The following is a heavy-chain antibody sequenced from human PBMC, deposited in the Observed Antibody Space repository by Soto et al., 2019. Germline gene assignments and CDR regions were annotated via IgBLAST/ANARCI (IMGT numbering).Heavy chain of an antibody. V-gene: IGHV3-49*03. D-gene: IGHD4-4*01. J-gene: IGHJ6*02. CDR2: IRSKAYGGTT. CDR1: GFTFGDYA. Sequence: PGGSLRLSCTASGFTFGDYAMSWFRQAPGKGLEWVGFIRSKAYGGTTEYAASVKGRFTISRDDSKSIAYLQMNSLKTEDTAVYYCTRSNYVYYYYYGMDVWGQGTTVTVSS. CDR3: TRSNYVYYYYYGMDV.